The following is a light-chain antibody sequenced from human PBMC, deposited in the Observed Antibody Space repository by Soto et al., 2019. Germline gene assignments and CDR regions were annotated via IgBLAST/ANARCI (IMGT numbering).Light chain of an antibody. CDR1: QSVSSSQ. V-gene: IGKV3-20*01. J-gene: IGKJ2*01. Sequence: EIVLTQSPGTLSLSPGESATLSCRASQSVSSSQVAWDQQKPAQAPRLLIYGASSRATGIPDRFSGVGSETDFTLTISRLEPEDFAAYYCQQYDKAPHTFGQGTKLEIK. CDR2: GAS. CDR3: QQYDKAPHT.